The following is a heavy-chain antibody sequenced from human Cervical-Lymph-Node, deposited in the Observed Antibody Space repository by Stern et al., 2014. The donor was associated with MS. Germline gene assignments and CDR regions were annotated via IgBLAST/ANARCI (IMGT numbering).Heavy chain of an antibody. J-gene: IGHJ4*02. V-gene: IGHV1-69*01. CDR1: GGSFNTYA. CDR2: IVPTFATP. Sequence: VQLVESGAEVKTPVSSVKVSCKASGGSFNTYAFTSVRQAPGQGLEWMGGIVPTFATPSYAQRFQDRITITADESTSTAYMELSSLRSEDTAVYYCAREMMSGFYFEHWGQGTLVTVSP. CDR3: AREMMSGFYFEH. D-gene: IGHD5-12*01.